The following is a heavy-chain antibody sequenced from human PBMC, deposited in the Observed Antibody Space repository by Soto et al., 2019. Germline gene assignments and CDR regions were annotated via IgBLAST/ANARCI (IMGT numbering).Heavy chain of an antibody. D-gene: IGHD3-10*01. J-gene: IGHJ4*02. V-gene: IGHV1-3*01. CDR2: TNAGNGNT. CDR1: GYTFTSYA. CDR3: ARSSGRTHHFDY. Sequence: GASVKVSCKASGYTFTSYAMHWVRQAPGQRLEWMGWTNAGNGNTKYSQKFQGRVTITRDTSASTAYMELSSLRSEDTAVYYCARSSGRTHHFDYWGQGTLVTVSS.